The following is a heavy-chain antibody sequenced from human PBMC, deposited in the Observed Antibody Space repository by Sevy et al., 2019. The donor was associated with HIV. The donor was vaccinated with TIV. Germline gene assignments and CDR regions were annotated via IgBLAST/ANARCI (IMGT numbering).Heavy chain of an antibody. CDR3: TTVPCSGGSCYGSYYYMDV. J-gene: IGHJ6*03. V-gene: IGHV3-15*01. CDR2: IKSKTDGGTT. D-gene: IGHD2-15*01. CDR1: GFTFSNAW. Sequence: GGSLRLSCAASGFTFSNAWMSWVRQAPGKGLEWVGRIKSKTDGGTTDYAAPVKGRFTISREDSNNTLYLQMNSLKTEDTAVYYCTTVPCSGGSCYGSYYYMDVWGKGTTVTVSS.